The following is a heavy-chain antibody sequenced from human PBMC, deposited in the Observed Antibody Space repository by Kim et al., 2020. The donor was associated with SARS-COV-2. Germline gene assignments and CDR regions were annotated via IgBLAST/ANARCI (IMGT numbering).Heavy chain of an antibody. Sequence: GGSLRLSCAASGFTFSSFAMSWVRQAPRKGLKWVSAISGSGGGTYYADSVRGRFTISRDNSKKTLYLQMTSLRAEDTAVYYCAKSDDILSDYYYYYYGMDVWGQGTTVTVSS. CDR3: AKSDDILSDYYYYYYGMDV. V-gene: IGHV3-23*01. CDR1: GFTFSSFA. D-gene: IGHD3-9*01. CDR2: ISGSGGGT. J-gene: IGHJ6*02.